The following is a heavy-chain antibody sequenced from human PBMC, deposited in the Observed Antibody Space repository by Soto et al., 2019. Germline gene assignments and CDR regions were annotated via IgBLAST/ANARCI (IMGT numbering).Heavy chain of an antibody. CDR1: GGSISSYY. J-gene: IGHJ6*02. CDR2: IYYSGST. CDR3: AGGYVRVDYYGMDV. V-gene: IGHV4-59*01. Sequence: SETLSLTCTVFGGSISSYYWSWIRQPPGKGLEWIGYIYYSGSTNCNPSLKSRVTISVDTSKNQFSLKLSSVTAADTAVYYCAGGYVRVDYYGMDVWGQGTTVTVS. D-gene: IGHD3-10*02.